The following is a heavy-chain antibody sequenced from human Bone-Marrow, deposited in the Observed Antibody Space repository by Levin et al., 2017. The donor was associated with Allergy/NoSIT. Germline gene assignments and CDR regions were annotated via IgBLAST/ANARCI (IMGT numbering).Heavy chain of an antibody. D-gene: IGHD2-15*01. CDR2: ISYSGST. Sequence: SQTLSLTCTVSGGSISSSDYYWGWVRQPPGKGLEWIGSISYSGSTYYNPSLRGRVSISLDTSKNQFSLKLSSVSAADTAVYYCARVWGYCSGGSCFRLYYFDYWGQGTLVTVSS. V-gene: IGHV4-39*07. CDR3: ARVWGYCSGGSCFRLYYFDY. J-gene: IGHJ4*02. CDR1: GGSISSSDYY.